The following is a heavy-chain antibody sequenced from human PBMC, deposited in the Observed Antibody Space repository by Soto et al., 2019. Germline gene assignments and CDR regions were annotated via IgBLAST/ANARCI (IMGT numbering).Heavy chain of an antibody. CDR2: IKQDGSEK. V-gene: IGHV3-7*01. Sequence: GGSLRLSCAACEFTFCSYWMSGVRQAPGKGLEWVANIKQDGSEKYYVDSVKGRFTISRDNAKNSLYLQMNSLRAEDTAVYYCARELRTFGGVIGPLFDYWGQGTLLTVSS. D-gene: IGHD3-16*02. CDR1: EFTFCSYW. J-gene: IGHJ4*02. CDR3: ARELRTFGGVIGPLFDY.